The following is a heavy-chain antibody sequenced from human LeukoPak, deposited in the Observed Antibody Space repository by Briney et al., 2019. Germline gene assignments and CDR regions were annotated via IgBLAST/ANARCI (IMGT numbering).Heavy chain of an antibody. Sequence: SQTLSLTCAVSGGSISSGGYSWSWIRQPPGKGLEWIGYIYHSGSTYYNPSLKSRVTISVDRSKNQFSLKLSSVTAADTAVYYCARDLLYDYVWGSYRYLDYWGQGTLVTVSS. CDR2: IYHSGST. CDR3: ARDLLYDYVWGSYRYLDY. J-gene: IGHJ4*02. V-gene: IGHV4-30-2*01. CDR1: GGSISSGGYS. D-gene: IGHD3-16*02.